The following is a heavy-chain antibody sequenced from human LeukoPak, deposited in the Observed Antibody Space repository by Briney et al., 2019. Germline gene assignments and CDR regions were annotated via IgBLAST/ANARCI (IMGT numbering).Heavy chain of an antibody. Sequence: ASVKVSCKASGYTFTSYGISGVRQAPGQGLEWRGWISAYNGNTNYAQKLPGRVTMTTDTSTSTAYMELRSLRSDDTAVYSCARVLAPMSHVVTAIDYWGQGTLVTVSS. CDR3: ARVLAPMSHVVTAIDY. V-gene: IGHV1-18*01. CDR1: GYTFTSYG. D-gene: IGHD2-21*02. CDR2: ISAYNGNT. J-gene: IGHJ4*02.